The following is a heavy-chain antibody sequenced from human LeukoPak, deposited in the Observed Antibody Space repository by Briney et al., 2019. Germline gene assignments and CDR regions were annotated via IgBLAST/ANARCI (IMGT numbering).Heavy chain of an antibody. J-gene: IGHJ4*02. D-gene: IGHD3-22*01. V-gene: IGHV1-18*01. CDR1: GYTFTSYG. CDR2: ISAYNGNT. CDR3: ARGENYYYDSSGYLGSDY. Sequence: ASVKVSCKASGYTFTSYGISWVRQAPGQGLEWMGWISAYNGNTNYAQKLQGRVTMTTDTSTSTAYMELRSLRSDDTAVYYCARGENYYYDSSGYLGSDYWGQGTLVTVSS.